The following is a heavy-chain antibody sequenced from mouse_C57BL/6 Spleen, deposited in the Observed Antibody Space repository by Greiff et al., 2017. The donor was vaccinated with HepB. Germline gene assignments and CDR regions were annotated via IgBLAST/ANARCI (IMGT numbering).Heavy chain of an antibody. CDR1: GYTFTDHT. V-gene: IGHV1-78*01. Sequence: VQLQQSAAELVKPGASVKIYCKVSGYTFTDHTIHWMKQRPEQGLEWIGYIYPRDGSNKYHEKLKGKATLTADKSSSTAYMQLNSLTSEDAAVYVCARGAYLYGSSSWFAYLGQGTLVTVSA. D-gene: IGHD1-1*01. CDR3: ARGAYLYGSSSWFAY. CDR2: IYPRDGSN. J-gene: IGHJ3*01.